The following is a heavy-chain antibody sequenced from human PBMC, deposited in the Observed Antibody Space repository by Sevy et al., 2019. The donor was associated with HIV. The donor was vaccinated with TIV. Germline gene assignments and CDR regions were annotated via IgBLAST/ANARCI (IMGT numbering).Heavy chain of an antibody. CDR2: IKQDGREA. CDR3: VRDKEVGASILDA. Sequence: GGSLRLSCVASGFNFRNFWMSWVRQAPGKGLEWVADIKQDGREAYYVDSVKGRFTISRDNAKNSLYLQMNSLRDEDTAMYFCVRDKEVGASILDAWGQGTPVTVSS. CDR1: GFNFRNFW. J-gene: IGHJ5*02. V-gene: IGHV3-7*03. D-gene: IGHD1-26*01.